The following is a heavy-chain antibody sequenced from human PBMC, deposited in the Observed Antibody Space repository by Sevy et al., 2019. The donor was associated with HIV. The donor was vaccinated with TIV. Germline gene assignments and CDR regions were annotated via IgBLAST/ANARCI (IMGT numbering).Heavy chain of an antibody. CDR1: GFTFSSYS. D-gene: IGHD5-12*01. V-gene: IGHV3-48*02. J-gene: IGHJ4*02. CDR2: ISSSSTTI. Sequence: GGSLRLSCAASGFTFSSYSMNWVRQAPGKGLEWVSYISSSSTTIYYADSVKGRFTISRDNAKNSLYLQMNSLRDEDTAVYYCARGYTGYDVGPLDYSGQGTLVTVSS. CDR3: ARGYTGYDVGPLDY.